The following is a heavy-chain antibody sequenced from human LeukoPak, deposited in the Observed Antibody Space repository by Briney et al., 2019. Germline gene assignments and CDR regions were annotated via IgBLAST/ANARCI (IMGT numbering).Heavy chain of an antibody. CDR1: GFTFSSYA. CDR2: ISGSFGST. J-gene: IGHJ4*02. Sequence: GGSLRLSCAASGFTFSSYAMSWVRQAPGKGLEWVSAISGSFGSTYYADSVNGRFTISRDNSNKKRYLQMNSLRAEDTAVYYCANRRELLTGEYDYWGQGTLVPVSS. V-gene: IGHV3-23*01. CDR3: ANRRELLTGEYDY. D-gene: IGHD1-26*01.